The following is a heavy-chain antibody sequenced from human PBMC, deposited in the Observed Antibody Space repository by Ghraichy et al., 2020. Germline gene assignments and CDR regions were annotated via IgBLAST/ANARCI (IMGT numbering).Heavy chain of an antibody. Sequence: GGSLRLTCAASGFIFSVYPMNWVRQAPGRGLEWVSYISSSGNIYYEDSVKGRFTISRDNAESSLYLQMSGLRAEDTAVYYCARITVVNGEWAFDMWGQGTMVSVSS. CDR2: ISSSGNI. CDR1: GFIFSVYP. D-gene: IGHD4-23*01. V-gene: IGHV3-69-1*01. J-gene: IGHJ3*02. CDR3: ARITVVNGEWAFDM.